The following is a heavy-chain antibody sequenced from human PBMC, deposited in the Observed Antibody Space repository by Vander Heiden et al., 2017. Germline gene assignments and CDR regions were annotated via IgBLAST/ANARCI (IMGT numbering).Heavy chain of an antibody. Sequence: QLQLVQSGAEVKKTGAPVKVSCEASGFTLTGYYINWVRQAPGQGLEWMGWINPRSGGTKYAQRFQGRVSMTSDTSIGTAYMELSSLRFDDTAVYYCARSIAARLHWFDPWGQGTLVTVSS. D-gene: IGHD6-6*01. CDR2: INPRSGGT. CDR1: GFTLTGYY. V-gene: IGHV1-2*02. J-gene: IGHJ5*02. CDR3: ARSIAARLHWFDP.